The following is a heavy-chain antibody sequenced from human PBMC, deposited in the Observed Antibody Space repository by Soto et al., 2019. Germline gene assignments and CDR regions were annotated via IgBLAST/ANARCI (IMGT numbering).Heavy chain of an antibody. D-gene: IGHD3-10*01. Sequence: TLSLTCAVYGGSFSGYYWSWIRQPPGKGLEWIGEINHSGSTNYNPSLKSRVTISVDTSKNQFSLKLSSVTAADTAVYYCARGFLEMVRGVIIPIFGYWGQGTLVTVSS. CDR2: INHSGST. V-gene: IGHV4-34*01. CDR1: GGSFSGYY. J-gene: IGHJ4*02. CDR3: ARGFLEMVRGVIIPIFGY.